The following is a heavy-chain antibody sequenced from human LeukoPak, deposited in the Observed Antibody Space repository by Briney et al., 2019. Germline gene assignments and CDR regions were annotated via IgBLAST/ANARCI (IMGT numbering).Heavy chain of an antibody. Sequence: GESLKTSWKGSGYSFTNYRIGWVPQMPGKGLEWMGIIYPGDSDTRYSQSFQGPATTSADQSISTAYLRWSSQKASDTAMYYRARSASARRGYSYGYDSWGQGTLVTVSS. D-gene: IGHD5-18*01. CDR1: GYSFTNYR. V-gene: IGHV5-51*01. CDR2: IYPGDSDT. J-gene: IGHJ5*01. CDR3: ARSASARRGYSYGYDS.